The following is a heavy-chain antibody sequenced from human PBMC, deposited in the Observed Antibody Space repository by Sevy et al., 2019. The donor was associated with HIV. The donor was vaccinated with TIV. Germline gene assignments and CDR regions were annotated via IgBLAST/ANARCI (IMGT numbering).Heavy chain of an antibody. D-gene: IGHD1-26*01. CDR2: IWYDGKNA. Sequence: GGSLRLSCAASGFTFSSFDMYWARQAPGEGLEWVAIIWYDGKNALYADSVKGRFTISRDNSKNTLYLQMNSLRAEDTAVYYCARDLEEWELRYLGYWGQGTLVTVSS. J-gene: IGHJ4*02. CDR1: GFTFSSFD. V-gene: IGHV3-33*01. CDR3: ARDLEEWELRYLGY.